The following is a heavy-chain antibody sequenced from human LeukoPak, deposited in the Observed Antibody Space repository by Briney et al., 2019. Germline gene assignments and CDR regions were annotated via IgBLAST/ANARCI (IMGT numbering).Heavy chain of an antibody. J-gene: IGHJ4*02. D-gene: IGHD4-17*01. V-gene: IGHV3-21*01. CDR2: ISSSSSYI. CDR1: GFTFSSYS. CDR3: AKGRTGTVTTFIDY. Sequence: PGGSLRLSCAASGFTFSSYSMNWVRQAPGKGLEWVSSISSSSSYIYYADSVKGRFTISRDNAKNSLYLQMNSLRAEDTVVYYCAKGRTGTVTTFIDYWGQGTLVTVSS.